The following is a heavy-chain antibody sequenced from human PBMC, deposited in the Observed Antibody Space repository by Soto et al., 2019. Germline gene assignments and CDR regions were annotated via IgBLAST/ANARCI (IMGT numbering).Heavy chain of an antibody. J-gene: IGHJ4*02. CDR3: GRGTNYDISQFHY. Sequence: PSETLSLTSTVSAGSISSYHWSWIRQPAGNGLDGSGRIYTSGNTNSSPSLKRRVTMSIDTSKNQFSLKLSSVTAAATAVYYSGRGTNYDISQFHYWGQGTLVAVSS. V-gene: IGHV4-4*07. CDR2: IYTSGNT. D-gene: IGHD3-22*01. CDR1: AGSISSYH.